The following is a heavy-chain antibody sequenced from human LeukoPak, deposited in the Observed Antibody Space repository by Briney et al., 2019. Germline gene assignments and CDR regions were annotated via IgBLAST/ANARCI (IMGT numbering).Heavy chain of an antibody. J-gene: IGHJ4*02. CDR1: GFTFDDYA. Sequence: GGSLRLSCAASGFTFDDYAMHWVRQAPGKGLEWVSLISWDGGSTYYADSVKGRFTISRDNSKNSLYLQMNSLRAEDTASYYCAKDMAYNYYGSGSYYNGIDYWGQGTLVTVSS. D-gene: IGHD3-10*01. V-gene: IGHV3-43D*03. CDR2: ISWDGGST. CDR3: AKDMAYNYYGSGSYYNGIDY.